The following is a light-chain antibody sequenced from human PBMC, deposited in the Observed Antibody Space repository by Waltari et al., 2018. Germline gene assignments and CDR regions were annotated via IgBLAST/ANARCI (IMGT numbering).Light chain of an antibody. CDR1: QSLFYTSNNKDY. V-gene: IGKV4-1*01. J-gene: IGKJ5*01. CDR3: QQYYRYIT. Sequence: IVMTQFPDSLAVSLGETATINCRSSQSLFYTSNNKDYLGWYQQKPGLPPKLLIYWASTRASGVPDRFSGRGSVTDFTLTISSLQPDDFASYYCQQYYRYITVGQGTRLEIK. CDR2: WAS.